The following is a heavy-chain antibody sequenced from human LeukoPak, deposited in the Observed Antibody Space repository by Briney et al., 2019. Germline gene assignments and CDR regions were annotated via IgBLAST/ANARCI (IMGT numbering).Heavy chain of an antibody. CDR1: GFTFSSYS. CDR2: ISSSSSYI. Sequence: GGSLRLSCAASGFTFSSYSMNWVRQAPGQGLEWVSSISSSSSYIYYADSVKGRFTISRDNAKNSLYLQMNSLRAEDTAVYFCAREAAVPGRPFDYWGQGTLVTVSS. CDR3: AREAAVPGRPFDY. V-gene: IGHV3-21*01. D-gene: IGHD6-19*01. J-gene: IGHJ4*02.